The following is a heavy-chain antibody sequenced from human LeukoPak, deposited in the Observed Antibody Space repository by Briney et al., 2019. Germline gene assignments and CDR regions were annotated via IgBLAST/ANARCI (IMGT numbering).Heavy chain of an antibody. J-gene: IGHJ4*02. CDR1: GFTFSSYG. CDR2: ISYDGSNK. D-gene: IGHD6-13*01. Sequence: EGSLRLSCAASGFTFSSYGMHWVRQAPGKGLEWVAVISYDGSNKYYADSVKGRFTISRDNSKNSLYLQMNSLRAEDTAVYYCARGGSSWTPFDYWGQGTLVTVSS. CDR3: ARGGSSWTPFDY. V-gene: IGHV3-30*03.